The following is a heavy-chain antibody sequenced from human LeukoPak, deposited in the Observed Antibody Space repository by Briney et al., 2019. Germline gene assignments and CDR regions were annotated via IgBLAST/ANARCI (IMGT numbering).Heavy chain of an antibody. D-gene: IGHD5-18*01. CDR2: ISSSSSYI. CDR3: AAVTSGDSYGFGEFDY. CDR1: GFTFSSYS. J-gene: IGHJ4*02. Sequence: PGGSLRLSCAASGFTFSSYSMNWVRRAPGKGLEWVSSISSSSSYIYYADSVKGRFTISRDNAKNSLYLQMNSLRAEDTAVYYCAAVTSGDSYGFGEFDYWGQGTLVTVSS. V-gene: IGHV3-21*04.